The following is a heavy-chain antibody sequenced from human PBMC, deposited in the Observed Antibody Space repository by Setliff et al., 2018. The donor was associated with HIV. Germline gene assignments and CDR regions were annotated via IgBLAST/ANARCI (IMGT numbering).Heavy chain of an antibody. CDR1: GGSISAYF. J-gene: IGHJ5*02. CDR3: ARSPRLRGGHNWFDP. Sequence: PSETLSLTCTVSGGSISAYFWTWIRQPAGKGLEWIGHIYTSGSTNYNPSLKSRVTISEDTSKHQFSLKLTSVTAADTAVYYCARSPRLRGGHNWFDPWGQGTLVTVSS. V-gene: IGHV4-4*07. D-gene: IGHD4-17*01. CDR2: IYTSGST.